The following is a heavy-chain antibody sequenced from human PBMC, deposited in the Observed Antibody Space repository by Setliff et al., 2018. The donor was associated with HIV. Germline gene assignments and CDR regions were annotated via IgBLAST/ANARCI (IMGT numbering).Heavy chain of an antibody. CDR3: ALPRVFDSFHV. Sequence: ASVKVSCKATEFIILANKMNWVRQAPGQGLEWIGRISPDNGAAEYAPQFQGRVIMTVGTSISTAYLEIPRLTSDDAAVYYCALPRVFDSFHVWVQGTMVTVSS. CDR2: ISPDNGAA. J-gene: IGHJ3*01. V-gene: IGHV1-2*06. CDR1: EFIILANK.